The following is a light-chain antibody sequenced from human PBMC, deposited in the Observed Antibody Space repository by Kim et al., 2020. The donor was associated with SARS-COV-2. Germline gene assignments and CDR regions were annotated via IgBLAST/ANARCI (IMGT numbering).Light chain of an antibody. Sequence: DIQMTQSPSSLSASVGDRITITCQASQDIRKSLNWFQQKPGKAPKLLIHDASELEIGVSSRFSGSGSETDFTFTIDTLRPEDIALYYCQQYNYHSYTFGGGTKVDIK. J-gene: IGKJ4*01. V-gene: IGKV1-33*01. CDR2: DAS. CDR3: QQYNYHSYT. CDR1: QDIRKS.